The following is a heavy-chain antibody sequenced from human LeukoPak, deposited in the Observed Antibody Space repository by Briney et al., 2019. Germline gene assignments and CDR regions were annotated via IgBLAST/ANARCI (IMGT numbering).Heavy chain of an antibody. CDR1: DGSISGYY. D-gene: IGHD5-12*01. CDR2: IYYSGST. Sequence: PSETLSLTCTVSDGSISGYYWSWIRQPPGKGLEWIGYIYYSGSTNYNPSLKSRVTISVDTSKNQFSLKLSSVTAADTAVYYCARSNSGDFDYWGQGTLVTVSS. V-gene: IGHV4-59*01. CDR3: ARSNSGDFDY. J-gene: IGHJ4*02.